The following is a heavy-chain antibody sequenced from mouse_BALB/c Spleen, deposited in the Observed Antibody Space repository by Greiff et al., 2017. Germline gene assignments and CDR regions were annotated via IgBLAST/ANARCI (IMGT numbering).Heavy chain of an antibody. CDR3: ARAYGNSWYFDV. CDR2: ISSGSSTI. Sequence: EVKLMESGGGLVQPGGSRKLSCAASGFTFSSFGMHWVRQAPEKGLEWVAYISSGSSTIYYADTVKGRFTISRDNPKNTLFLQMTSLRSEDTAMYYCARAYGNSWYFDVWGAGTTVTVSS. J-gene: IGHJ1*01. CDR1: GFTFSSFG. D-gene: IGHD2-10*02. V-gene: IGHV5-17*02.